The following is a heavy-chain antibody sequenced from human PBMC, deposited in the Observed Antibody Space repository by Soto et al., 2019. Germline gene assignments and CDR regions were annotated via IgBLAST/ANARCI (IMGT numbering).Heavy chain of an antibody. J-gene: IGHJ6*03. CDR1: GGSISSYY. Sequence: SETLSLTCTVSGGSISSYYWSWIRQPPGKGLEWIGYIYYSGSTNYNPSLKSRVTISVDTSKNQFSLKLSFVTAADTAVYYCARVRQLVGYFYYYMDVWGKGTTVTVSS. V-gene: IGHV4-59*08. CDR2: IYYSGST. CDR3: ARVRQLVGYFYYYMDV. D-gene: IGHD6-6*01.